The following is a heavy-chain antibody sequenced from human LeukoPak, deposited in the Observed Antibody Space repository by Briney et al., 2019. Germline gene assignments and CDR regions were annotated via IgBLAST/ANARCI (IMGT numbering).Heavy chain of an antibody. D-gene: IGHD2-21*01. Sequence: ASVKVSCKASGFTFTTYGISWVRQAPGQGLEWMGWISTYNGNTNTDYAQKLQGRVTMTTDTSTSTAYMELRSLRSDDTAVYYCARCGPRGDPIDYWGQGTLVTVSS. J-gene: IGHJ4*02. V-gene: IGHV1-18*01. CDR1: GFTFTTYG. CDR3: ARCGPRGDPIDY. CDR2: ISTYNGNT.